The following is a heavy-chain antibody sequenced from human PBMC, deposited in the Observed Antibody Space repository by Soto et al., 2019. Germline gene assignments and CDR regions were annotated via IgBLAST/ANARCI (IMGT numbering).Heavy chain of an antibody. CDR1: GYTFTSYG. CDR3: ARDKRRWLQSTEYYFDY. J-gene: IGHJ4*02. D-gene: IGHD5-12*01. Sequence: QVQLVQSGAEVKKPGASVKVSCKASGYTFTSYGISWVRQAPGQGLEWMGWIRAYNGNTNYAQMLQGRVTMTTDTSTNTAYMELRSLRSDDTAVYYCARDKRRWLQSTEYYFDYWGQGTLVTVSS. CDR2: IRAYNGNT. V-gene: IGHV1-18*01.